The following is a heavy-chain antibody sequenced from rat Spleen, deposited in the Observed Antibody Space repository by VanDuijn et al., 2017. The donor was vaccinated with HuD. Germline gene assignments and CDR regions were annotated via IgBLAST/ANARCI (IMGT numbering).Heavy chain of an antibody. CDR3: TVTYYDGYYWFAY. V-gene: IGHV5-27*01. J-gene: IGHJ3*01. D-gene: IGHD1-12*03. Sequence: EVQLVESGGGLVQPGRSLKLSCAASGFTFSNYYMAWVRQAPTKGLEWVAYISTCDGSTYYQASVKGRFTISIDNAKRTLYLQMDSLRSEDTATYYCTVTYYDGYYWFAYWGQGTLVTVSS. CDR1: GFTFSNYY. CDR2: ISTCDGST.